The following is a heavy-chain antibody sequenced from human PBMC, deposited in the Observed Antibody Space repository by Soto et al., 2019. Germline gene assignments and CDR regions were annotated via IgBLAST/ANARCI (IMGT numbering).Heavy chain of an antibody. V-gene: IGHV2-5*02. CDR2: IYWDDDK. CDR3: AHQGYCSGGSCYGLYNWFDP. J-gene: IGHJ5*02. Sequence: QITLKESGPTLVKPTQTLTLTCTFSGFSLSTSGVGVGWIRQPPGKALEWLALIYWDDDKRYSPSLKCRLTITKDTAKNQVVLTMTNRDPVDTATYYCAHQGYCSGGSCYGLYNWFDPWGQGTLVTVSS. D-gene: IGHD2-15*01. CDR1: GFSLSTSGVG.